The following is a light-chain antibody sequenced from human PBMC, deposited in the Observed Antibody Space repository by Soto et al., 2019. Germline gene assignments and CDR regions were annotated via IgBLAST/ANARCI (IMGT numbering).Light chain of an antibody. CDR3: QQYNSPMYT. J-gene: IGKJ2*01. CDR2: DAS. V-gene: IGKV1-5*01. Sequence: DIQMTQSPSTLSASVGDRVTITCRASQSISSWLAWYQQKPGKAPKLLIYDASSLESGVPSRFSGSGSGTEFTLTISSLQPDDFATYYCQQYNSPMYTFGQGTELEIK. CDR1: QSISSW.